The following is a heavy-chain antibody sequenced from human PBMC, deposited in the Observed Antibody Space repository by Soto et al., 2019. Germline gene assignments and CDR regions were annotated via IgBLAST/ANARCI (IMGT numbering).Heavy chain of an antibody. CDR2: ISGSGGST. J-gene: IGHJ1*01. Sequence: EVQLLESGGGLVQPGGSLRLSCAASGFTFSSYAMSWVRQAPGRGLEWVSAISGSGGSTYYADSVKGRFTISRDNSKNTLYLQMNSLRAEDTAVYYCAKGNNYTPEYFQHWGQGTLVTVSS. CDR1: GFTFSSYA. V-gene: IGHV3-23*01. CDR3: AKGNNYTPEYFQH. D-gene: IGHD1-1*01.